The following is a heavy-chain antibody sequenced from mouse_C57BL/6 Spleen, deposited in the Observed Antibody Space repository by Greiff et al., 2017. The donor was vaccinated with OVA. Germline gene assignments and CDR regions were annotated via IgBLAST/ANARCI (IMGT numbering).Heavy chain of an antibody. CDR2: ISDGGSYT. V-gene: IGHV5-4*01. CDR1: GFTFSSYA. D-gene: IGHD1-1*01. CDR3: ARDPLYYYGSSSFAY. Sequence: EVQGVESGGGLVKPGGSLKLSCAASGFTFSSYAMSWVRQTPEKRLEWVATISDGGSYTYYPDNVKGRFTISRDNAKNNLYLQMSHLKSEDTAMYYCARDPLYYYGSSSFAYWGQGTLVTVSA. J-gene: IGHJ3*01.